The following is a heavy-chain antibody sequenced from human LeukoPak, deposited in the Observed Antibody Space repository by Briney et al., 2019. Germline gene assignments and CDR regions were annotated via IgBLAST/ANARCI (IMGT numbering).Heavy chain of an antibody. CDR2: INSDGSST. D-gene: IGHD2-2*01. V-gene: IGHV3-74*01. Sequence: PGGSLRLSCAASGFTFSSYWMHWVRQAPGKGLVWVSRINSDGSSTSYADSVKGRFTISRDNAKNTLYLQMNSLRAEDTALYYCANYCSSTSCYTGAFDIWGQGTMVTVSS. CDR3: ANYCSSTSCYTGAFDI. CDR1: GFTFSSYW. J-gene: IGHJ3*02.